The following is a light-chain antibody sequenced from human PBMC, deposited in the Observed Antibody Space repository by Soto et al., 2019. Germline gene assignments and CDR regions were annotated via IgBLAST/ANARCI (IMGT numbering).Light chain of an antibody. CDR3: QQYYSIPWT. V-gene: IGKV4-1*01. Sequence: DIVMTQSPDSLAVSLGERATINCKSSQSVLYSSNNKNYLAWYQQKPGQPPKLLIYWASTLESGVPDRFSGSGSGTDFTLTISSLQAEDVAVYYCQQYYSIPWTFGQGTKVEIK. J-gene: IGKJ1*01. CDR2: WAS. CDR1: QSVLYSSNNKNY.